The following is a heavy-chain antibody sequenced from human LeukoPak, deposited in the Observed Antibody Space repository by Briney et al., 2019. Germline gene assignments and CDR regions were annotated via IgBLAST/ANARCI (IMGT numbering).Heavy chain of an antibody. CDR3: TTDRMEDFWSGFPHYYMDV. Sequence: GGSLRLSCAASGFTFSNAWMSWVRQAPGKGLEWVGRIKSKTDGGTTDYAAPVKGRFTISRDDSKNTLYLQMNSLKTEDTAVYYSTTDRMEDFWSGFPHYYMDVWGKGTTVTVSS. J-gene: IGHJ6*03. V-gene: IGHV3-15*01. CDR1: GFTFSNAW. CDR2: IKSKTDGGTT. D-gene: IGHD3-3*01.